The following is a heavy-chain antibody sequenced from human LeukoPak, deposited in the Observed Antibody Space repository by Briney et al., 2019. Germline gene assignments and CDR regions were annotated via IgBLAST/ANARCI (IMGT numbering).Heavy chain of an antibody. CDR1: GFTVSSNY. V-gene: IGHV4-39*07. CDR3: ARDYRRITMIVVASAMDV. J-gene: IGHJ6*03. CDR2: IYYSGST. D-gene: IGHD3-22*01. Sequence: GSLRLSCAASGFTVSSNYMSWVRQAPGKGLEWIGSIYYSGSTYYNPSLKSRVTISVDTSKNQFSLKLSSVTAADTAVYYCARDYRRITMIVVASAMDVWGKGTTVTVSS.